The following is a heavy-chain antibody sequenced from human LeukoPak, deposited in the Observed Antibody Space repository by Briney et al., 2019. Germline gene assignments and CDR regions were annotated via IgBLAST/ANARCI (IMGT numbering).Heavy chain of an antibody. CDR1: GGSISSYY. D-gene: IGHD3-10*01. J-gene: IGHJ4*02. CDR3: ARGGYYYNSGTEAYFDY. CDR2: IYYSGST. V-gene: IGHV4-59*01. Sequence: TSETLSLTCTVSGGSISSYYWSWIRQPPGKGLEWIGYIYYSGSTNYNPSLKSRVTISVDTSKNQFSLRLTSVTAADTAVYYCARGGYYYNSGTEAYFDYWGQGTLVTVSS.